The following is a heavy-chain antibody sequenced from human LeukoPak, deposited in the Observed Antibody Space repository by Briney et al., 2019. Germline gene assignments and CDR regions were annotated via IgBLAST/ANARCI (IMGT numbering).Heavy chain of an antibody. D-gene: IGHD4/OR15-4a*01. CDR1: GFTVSINY. CDR2: IYSGSTT. V-gene: IGHV3-53*01. CDR3: ARWGDYGSFDY. Sequence: TGGSLRLSCAASGFTVSINYMSWVRQAPGKGLEWVSVIYSGSTTYYADSVKGRFTISRDNSKNTLYLQMNSLRAEDTAVYYCARWGDYGSFDYWGQGTLVTVSS. J-gene: IGHJ4*02.